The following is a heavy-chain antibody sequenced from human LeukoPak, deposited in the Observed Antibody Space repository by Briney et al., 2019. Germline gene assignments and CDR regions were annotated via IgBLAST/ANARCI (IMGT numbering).Heavy chain of an antibody. J-gene: IGHJ4*02. CDR1: GGSISSYY. Sequence: SETLSLTCTVSGGSISSYYWSWIRQPPGKGLEWIGYIYYSGSTNYNPSLKSRVTISVDTSKNQFSLKLSSVTAADTAVYYCARALLRDDFYDYWGQGTLATVSS. CDR3: ARALLRDDFYDY. CDR2: IYYSGST. V-gene: IGHV4-59*01. D-gene: IGHD3-3*01.